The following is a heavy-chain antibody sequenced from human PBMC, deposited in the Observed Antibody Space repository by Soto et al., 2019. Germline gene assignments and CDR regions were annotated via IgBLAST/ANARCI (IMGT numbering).Heavy chain of an antibody. CDR1: GDSVSSNSAA. CDR2: TYYRSKWYN. J-gene: IGHJ5*02. Sequence: KQSQTLSLTCAISGDSVSSNSAAWNWIRQSPSRGLEWLGRTYYRSKWYNDYAVSVKSRITINPDTSKNQFSLQLNSVTPEDTAVYYCARCLVDTAMVNWFDPWGQGTLVTVSS. CDR3: ARCLVDTAMVNWFDP. V-gene: IGHV6-1*01. D-gene: IGHD5-18*01.